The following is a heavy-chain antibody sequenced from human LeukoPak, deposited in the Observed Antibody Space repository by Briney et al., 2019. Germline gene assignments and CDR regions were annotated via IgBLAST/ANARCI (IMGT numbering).Heavy chain of an antibody. CDR3: ARGNYYGSGSFLLQSYYFDY. V-gene: IGHV3-30-3*01. CDR1: GFTFRNYA. Sequence: GGTLRLSCVASGFTFRNYAMSWVRQAPGKGLEWVAVISYDGSKKYYADSVKGRVTISRDNSRNMVYLQMNSLRAEDTAVYYCARGNYYGSGSFLLQSYYFDYWGQGTLVTVSS. CDR2: ISYDGSKK. J-gene: IGHJ4*02. D-gene: IGHD3-10*01.